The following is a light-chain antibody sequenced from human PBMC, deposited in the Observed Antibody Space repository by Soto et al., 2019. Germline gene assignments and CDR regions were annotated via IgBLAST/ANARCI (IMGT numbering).Light chain of an antibody. CDR2: WAS. CDR1: QSVLYISNNKNY. V-gene: IGKV4-1*01. Sequence: DIVMTQSPDSLAVSLGERATINCKSSQSVLYISNNKNYLAWYQQKPGQPPKLLIYWASTRESGVPDRFSGSGSGTDFTLTISSLQAEDVAVYYCQQYYSTPRWTFGQGTKVEIK. CDR3: QQYYSTPRWT. J-gene: IGKJ1*01.